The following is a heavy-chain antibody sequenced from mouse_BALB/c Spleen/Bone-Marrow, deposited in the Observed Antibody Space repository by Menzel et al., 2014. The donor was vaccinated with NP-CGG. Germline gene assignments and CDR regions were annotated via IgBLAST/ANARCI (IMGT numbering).Heavy chain of an antibody. CDR2: IYPGDFNT. V-gene: IGHV1S56*01. J-gene: IGHJ4*01. CDR1: GYTFTSYY. CDR3: ARKSQRAYDSMNY. Sequence: VKLMESGPELVKPGASVRISCKASGYTFTSYYIYWVRQRPGQGLEWIGWIYPGDFNTKYNEKFKGKATLTADKSSSTAYMQLSSLTSEDSAVYFCARKSQRAYDSMNYWGQGTSVTVSS. D-gene: IGHD2-4*01.